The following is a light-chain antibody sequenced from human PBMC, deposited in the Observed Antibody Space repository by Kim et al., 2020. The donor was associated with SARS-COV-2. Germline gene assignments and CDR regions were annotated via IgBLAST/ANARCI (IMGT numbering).Light chain of an antibody. CDR1: NIGTKS. CDR3: QVWDSTTYHVV. J-gene: IGLJ2*01. V-gene: IGLV3-21*01. Sequence: PGKTATMTCVGNNIGTKSVHWYRQKPGQAPVLVIYYDSDRPSGIPERFSGSNSGNTATLTISRVEAGDEADYYCQVWDSTTYHVVFGGGTQLTVL. CDR2: YDS.